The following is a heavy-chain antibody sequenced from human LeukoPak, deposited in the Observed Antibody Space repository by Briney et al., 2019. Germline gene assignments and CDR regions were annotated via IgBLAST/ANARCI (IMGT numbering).Heavy chain of an antibody. V-gene: IGHV1-46*01. Sequence: ASVNVSCKASGYTFTSNYIHWVRQAPGHGLEWMGMIYPRDGSTSYAQKFQGRVTVTRDTSTSTVHMELSGLRSEDTAVYYCARDQEGFDYWGQGTLVTVSS. J-gene: IGHJ4*02. CDR1: GYTFTSNY. CDR2: IYPRDGST. CDR3: ARDQEGFDY.